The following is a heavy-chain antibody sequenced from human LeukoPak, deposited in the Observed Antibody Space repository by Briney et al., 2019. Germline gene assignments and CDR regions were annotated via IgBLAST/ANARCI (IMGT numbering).Heavy chain of an antibody. CDR1: GFTFSNYG. CDR2: IWYDGSNK. CDR3: AKKMASNTNCFDY. J-gene: IGHJ4*02. D-gene: IGHD5-24*01. Sequence: GGSLRLSCAASGFTFSNYGMHWVRQAPGKGLEWVAVIWYDGSNKYYADSVKGRFTISRDNSKNTLYLQMNSLRAEDTAVYYCAKKMASNTNCFDYWGQGTLVTVSS. V-gene: IGHV3-33*06.